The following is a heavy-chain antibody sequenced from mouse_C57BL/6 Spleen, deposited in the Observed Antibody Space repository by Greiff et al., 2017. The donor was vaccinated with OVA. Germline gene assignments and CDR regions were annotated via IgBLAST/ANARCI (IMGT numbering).Heavy chain of an antibody. CDR3: ARSRGYDAQFAY. CDR1: GYTFTSYW. V-gene: IGHV1-52*01. CDR2: IDPSDSVT. D-gene: IGHD2-3*01. Sequence: VQLQQPGAELVRPGSSVKLSCKASGYTFTSYWMHWVKQRPIQGLEWIGNIDPSDSVTHYNQKFKDKATLTVDKSSSTAYMQLSSLTSEDSAVYYCARSRGYDAQFAYWGQGTLVTVSA. J-gene: IGHJ3*01.